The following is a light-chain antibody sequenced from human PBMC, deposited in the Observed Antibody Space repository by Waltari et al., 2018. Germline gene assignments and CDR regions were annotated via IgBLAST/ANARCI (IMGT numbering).Light chain of an antibody. Sequence: QSALTQPASVSGSLGQSINISCTGTRSDVGGHNPLSWYQHHPGNTPKLIIHDLSDRPSWVSNRFSGSKSGNTASLTISGLQADDETAYYCHSFTSSTTWVFGGGTKVTVL. J-gene: IGLJ3*02. V-gene: IGLV2-14*03. CDR3: HSFTSSTTWV. CDR1: RSDVGGHNP. CDR2: DLS.